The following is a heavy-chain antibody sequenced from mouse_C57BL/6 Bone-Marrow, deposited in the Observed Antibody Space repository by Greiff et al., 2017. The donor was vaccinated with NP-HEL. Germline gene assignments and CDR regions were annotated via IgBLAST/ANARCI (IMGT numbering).Heavy chain of an antibody. V-gene: IGHV1-69*01. J-gene: IGHJ4*01. CDR1: GYTFTSYW. Sequence: VQLKQPGAELVMPGASVKLSCKASGYTFTSYWMHWVKQRPGQGLEWIGEIDPSDSYTNYNQKFKGKSTLTVDKSSSTAYMQLSSLTSEDSAVYYCASIYGNYGEDAMDYWGQGTSVTVSS. CDR2: IDPSDSYT. D-gene: IGHD2-1*01. CDR3: ASIYGNYGEDAMDY.